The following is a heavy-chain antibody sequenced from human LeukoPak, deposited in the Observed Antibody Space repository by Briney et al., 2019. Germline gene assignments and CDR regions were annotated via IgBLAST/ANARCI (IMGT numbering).Heavy chain of an antibody. CDR1: VLTFSIYS. Sequence: GGSLRLFCASSVLTFSIYSMHWVSRAPGKGLEWVAVISYDGSNKFYADAVKDRLTIPRDNDKNTLYLQMNTLRAEDTAVYYCARDASEGIRYFDWLSSTSYDAFDIWGQGTMVTVSS. CDR3: ARDASEGIRYFDWLSSTSYDAFDI. D-gene: IGHD3-9*01. J-gene: IGHJ3*02. CDR2: ISYDGSNK. V-gene: IGHV3-30*04.